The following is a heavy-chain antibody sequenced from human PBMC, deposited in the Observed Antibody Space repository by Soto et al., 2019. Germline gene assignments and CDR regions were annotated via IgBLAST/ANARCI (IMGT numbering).Heavy chain of an antibody. Sequence: QLQLQESGSGLVKPSETLSLTCTVSNGSISSRSSYWGWIRQTPGKGLEWIGSIYYIGNTYYNPSLKSRVTRSIDTSKTQFSVKLNSVTAADTAVYFCGGQDYGAKRYYFENWGQGTLVTVSS. V-gene: IGHV4-39*01. CDR2: IYYIGNT. CDR1: NGSISSRSSY. J-gene: IGHJ4*02. CDR3: GGQDYGAKRYYFEN. D-gene: IGHD4-17*01.